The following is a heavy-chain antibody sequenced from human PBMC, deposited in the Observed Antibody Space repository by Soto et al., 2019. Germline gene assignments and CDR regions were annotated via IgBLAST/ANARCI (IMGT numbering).Heavy chain of an antibody. D-gene: IGHD3-3*01. CDR2: IYYSGST. CDR1: GGSISSYY. CDR3: ARRRLRFNYYYKAV. V-gene: IGHV4-59*08. Sequence: SETLSLTCTVSGGSISSYYWSWIRQPPGKGLEWIGYIYYSGSTNYNPSLKSRVTISVDTSKNQFSLKLSSVTAADTAVYYCARRRLRFNYYYKAVWGKGSAVTGSS. J-gene: IGHJ6*03.